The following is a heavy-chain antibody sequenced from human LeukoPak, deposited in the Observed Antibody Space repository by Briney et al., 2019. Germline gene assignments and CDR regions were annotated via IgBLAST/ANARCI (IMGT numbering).Heavy chain of an antibody. J-gene: IGHJ6*03. Sequence: SETLSLTCAVYGGSFSGYYWSWIRQPPGKGLEWIGEINHSGSTNYNPSLKSRVTISVDTSKNQFSLKLSSVTAADTAVYYCARRRTGLRFYYYYYMDVWGKGTTVTISS. D-gene: IGHD5-12*01. CDR3: ARRRTGLRFYYYYYMDV. CDR2: INHSGST. CDR1: GGSFSGYY. V-gene: IGHV4-34*01.